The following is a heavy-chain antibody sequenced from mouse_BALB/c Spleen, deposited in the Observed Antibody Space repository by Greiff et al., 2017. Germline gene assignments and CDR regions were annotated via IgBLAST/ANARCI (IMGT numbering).Heavy chain of an antibody. Sequence: DVKLVESGGGLVKPGGSLKLSCAASGFTFSSYAMSWVRQSPEKRLEWVAEISSGGSYTYYPDTVTGRFTISRDNAKNTLYLEMSSLRSEDTAMYYCARDDPYAMDYWGQGTSVTVSS. CDR2: ISSGGSYT. CDR3: ARDDPYAMDY. J-gene: IGHJ4*01. V-gene: IGHV5-9-4*01. CDR1: GFTFSSYA.